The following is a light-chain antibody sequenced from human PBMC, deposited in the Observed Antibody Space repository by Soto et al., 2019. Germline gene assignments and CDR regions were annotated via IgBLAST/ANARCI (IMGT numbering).Light chain of an antibody. J-gene: IGLJ2*01. CDR3: AAWDGSLNVVL. V-gene: IGLV1-44*01. CDR2: NTN. CDR1: SSNIGTNT. Sequence: QSVLTQPPSASGTPGQRVTISCSGSSSNIGTNTVNWYQQLPGSAPQLLLYNTNQRPSGVPGRFSGSKSGTSASLAISGLQSEGEADYYCAAWDGSLNVVLFGGGTKLTVL.